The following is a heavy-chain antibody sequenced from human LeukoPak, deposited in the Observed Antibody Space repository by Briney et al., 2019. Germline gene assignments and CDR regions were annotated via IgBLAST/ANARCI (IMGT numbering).Heavy chain of an antibody. V-gene: IGHV4-34*01. D-gene: IGHD3-16*02. CDR3: AGVGSYFDVCGTKVVVTDY. CDR2: INYSGST. J-gene: IGHJ4*02. Sequence: PSETLSLTCAVYGGSISGYYWSWIRQPPGKGLEWIGEINYSGSTNYNPSLKSRVTISVDTSKNQFSLKLSSVTAADTAVYYCAGVGSYFDVCGTKVVVTDYWGQRTLVTVSS. CDR1: GGSISGYY.